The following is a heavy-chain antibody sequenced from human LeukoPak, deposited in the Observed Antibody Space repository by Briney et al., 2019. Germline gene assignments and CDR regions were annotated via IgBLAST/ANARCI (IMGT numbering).Heavy chain of an antibody. J-gene: IGHJ4*02. CDR1: GFTFSSYA. CDR2: ISYDGSNK. CDR3: AKDLGWGDDGGPLDY. V-gene: IGHV3-30-3*01. Sequence: GGSLRLSCAASGFTFSSYAMRWVRQAPGKGLEWVAVISYDGSNKYYADSVKGRFTISRDNSKNTLYLQMNSLRAEDTAVYYCAKDLGWGDDGGPLDYWGQGTLVTVSS. D-gene: IGHD6-19*01.